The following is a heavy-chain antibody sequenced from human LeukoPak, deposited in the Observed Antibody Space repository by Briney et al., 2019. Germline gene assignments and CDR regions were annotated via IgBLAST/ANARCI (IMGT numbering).Heavy chain of an antibody. CDR2: IYYSGST. CDR1: GGSISSYY. V-gene: IGHV4-59*08. D-gene: IGHD3-3*01. Sequence: PSETLSLTCTVSGGSISSYYWNWIRQPPGKGLEWIGYIYYSGSTNYNPSLKSRVTISVDTSKNQFSLKLSSVTAADTAVYYCARHTILWSGYYKGAFEIWGQGTMVTVSS. J-gene: IGHJ3*02. CDR3: ARHTILWSGYYKGAFEI.